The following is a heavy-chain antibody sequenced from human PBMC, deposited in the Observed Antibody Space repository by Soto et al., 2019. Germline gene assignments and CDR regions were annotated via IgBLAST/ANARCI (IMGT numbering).Heavy chain of an antibody. CDR2: INAANGDT. D-gene: IGHD1-7*01. V-gene: IGHV1-3*01. J-gene: IGHJ4*02. Sequence: QVQLVQSGADVRKPGASVSLSCKASGYTFTNYALHWVRQAPGQSLEWIGWINAANGDTKYSQKLRDRVTITRDTAANIAYMSLSSLRSDDTAVYYCARDAEELLVLYYFPYWGQGAQVSVSS. CDR1: GYTFTNYA. CDR3: ARDAEELLVLYYFPY.